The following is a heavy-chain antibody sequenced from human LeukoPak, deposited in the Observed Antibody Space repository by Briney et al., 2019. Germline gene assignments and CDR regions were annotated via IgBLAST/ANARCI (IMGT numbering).Heavy chain of an antibody. CDR3: ARQNPSGSYGYYFDY. D-gene: IGHD1-26*01. J-gene: IGHJ4*02. CDR1: GGSIRSYY. Sequence: SETLSLTCTVSGGSIRSYYWSWIRQPPGKGLEWIGYIYYSGSTNYNPSLKSRVTISVDTSKNQFSLKLSSVTAADTAVYYCARQNPSGSYGYYFDYWGQETLVTVSS. CDR2: IYYSGST. V-gene: IGHV4-59*08.